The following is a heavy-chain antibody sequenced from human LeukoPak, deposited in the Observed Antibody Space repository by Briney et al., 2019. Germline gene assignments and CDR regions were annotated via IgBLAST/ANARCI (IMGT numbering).Heavy chain of an antibody. J-gene: IGHJ4*02. CDR3: TRGSSGYYYKADY. D-gene: IGHD3-22*01. Sequence: SETLSLTCAVYGGSFSGHFWSWIRQPPGTGLEWIGEINHSGSTKYNPSLKSRVTISVDTSKNQFSLKLSSVTAADTAVYYCTRGSSGYYYKADYWGQGTLVTVSS. CDR2: INHSGST. CDR1: GGSFSGHF. V-gene: IGHV4-34*01.